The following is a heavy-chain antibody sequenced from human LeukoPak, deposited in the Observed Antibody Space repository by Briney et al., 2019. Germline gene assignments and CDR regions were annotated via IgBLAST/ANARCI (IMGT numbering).Heavy chain of an antibody. CDR3: ARDRTSSGWYPDYWYFDL. CDR1: GDSISSYY. D-gene: IGHD6-19*01. V-gene: IGHV4-59*01. J-gene: IGHJ2*01. Sequence: SETLSLTCTVSGDSISSYYWSWIRQPPGKGLEWIGYIYYSGSTNYNPSLKSRVSISVDTSKNQVSLKLSSVTAADTAVYYCARDRTSSGWYPDYWYFDLWGRGTLVTVSS. CDR2: IYYSGST.